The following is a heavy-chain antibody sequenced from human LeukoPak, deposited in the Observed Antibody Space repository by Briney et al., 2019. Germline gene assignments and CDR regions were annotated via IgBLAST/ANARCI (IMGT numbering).Heavy chain of an antibody. Sequence: GGSLRLSCTASGFTFSAYAMMWVRQAPGKGSEWVSAIRGGGTSEFYADSVKGRFRISRDNSKDTLFLQMNSLRAEDTAVYYCARDPNGDYIGAFDMWGPGTMVTVSS. V-gene: IGHV3-23*01. J-gene: IGHJ3*02. CDR3: ARDPNGDYIGAFDM. CDR2: IRGGGTSE. D-gene: IGHD4-17*01. CDR1: GFTFSAYA.